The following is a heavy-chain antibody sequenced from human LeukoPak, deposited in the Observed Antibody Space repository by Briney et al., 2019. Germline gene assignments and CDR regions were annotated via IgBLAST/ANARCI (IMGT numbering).Heavy chain of an antibody. D-gene: IGHD6-13*01. V-gene: IGHV1-3*01. CDR3: ARAGYISRGGIYGMDV. CDR1: GYTFTSYA. J-gene: IGHJ6*02. CDR2: INAGNGNT. Sequence: ASVKVSCKASGYTFTSYAMHWVRQAPGQRLEWMGWINAGNGNTKYSQKFQGRVTITRDTSASTAYMELSSLRSEDTAVYYCARAGYISRGGIYGMDVWGQGTTVTVSS.